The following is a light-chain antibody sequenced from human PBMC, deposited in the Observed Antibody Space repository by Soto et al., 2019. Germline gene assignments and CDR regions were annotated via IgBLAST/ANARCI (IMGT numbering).Light chain of an antibody. Sequence: QSVLTQPASVSGSPGQSITISCTGTSSDVGGHNYVSWYQQHPGKAPKLMIYEVTKRPSGVPDRFSGSKSGNTASLTVSGLLAEDEADYYCSSHAGINNVVFGGGTKLTVL. V-gene: IGLV2-8*01. CDR2: EVT. CDR3: SSHAGINNVV. CDR1: SSDVGGHNY. J-gene: IGLJ3*02.